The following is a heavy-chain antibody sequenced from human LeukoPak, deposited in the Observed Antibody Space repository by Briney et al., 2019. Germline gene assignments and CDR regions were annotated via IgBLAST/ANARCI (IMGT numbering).Heavy chain of an antibody. J-gene: IGHJ4*02. CDR1: GFTFSSYG. CDR3: AGSKGSLWPIYFDY. Sequence: PGGSLRLSCAASGFTFSSYGMHWVRQAPGKGLEWVAVISYDGSNKYYADSVKGRFTISRDNSKNTLYLQMNSLRAEDTAVYYCAGSKGSLWPIYFDYWGQGTLVTVSS. D-gene: IGHD3-10*01. V-gene: IGHV3-30*03. CDR2: ISYDGSNK.